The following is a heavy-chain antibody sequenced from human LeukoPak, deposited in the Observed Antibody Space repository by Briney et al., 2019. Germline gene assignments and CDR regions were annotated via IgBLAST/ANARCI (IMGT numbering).Heavy chain of an antibody. CDR2: IYTSGST. Sequence: NPSQTLSLTCTVSGGSINSGSYYWSWIRQPAGKGLEWIGRIYTSGSTNYNPSLKSRVTISLDTSKNQFSLKLSSVTAADTAVYYCARDYGGNSGYWGQGTLVTVSS. J-gene: IGHJ4*02. CDR3: ARDYGGNSGY. D-gene: IGHD4-23*01. CDR1: GGSINSGSYY. V-gene: IGHV4-61*02.